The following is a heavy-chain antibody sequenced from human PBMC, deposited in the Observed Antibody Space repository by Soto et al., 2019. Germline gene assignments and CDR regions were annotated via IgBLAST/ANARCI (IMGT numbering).Heavy chain of an antibody. V-gene: IGHV1-2*02. J-gene: IGHJ4*02. D-gene: IGHD3-10*01. CDR1: GYTFTGYY. Sequence: ASAKVSCKASGYTFTGYYVHWVRQAPGQGLEWMGWINPNSGGTIYPQKFQGRVTMTRDTSISTAYMELSSLRFDDTAMYYCATTGNYGSGTSFRVDYWGQGTLVTVSS. CDR2: INPNSGGT. CDR3: ATTGNYGSGTSFRVDY.